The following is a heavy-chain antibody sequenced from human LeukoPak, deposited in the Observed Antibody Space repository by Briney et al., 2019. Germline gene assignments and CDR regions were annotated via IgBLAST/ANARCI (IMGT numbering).Heavy chain of an antibody. CDR1: GGSISSSSYH. V-gene: IGHV4-39*01. CDR3: ARCYYYYYYAMDV. Sequence: SETLSLTCAVCGGSISSSSYHWAWIRQAPGKGLEWIVTLYFSGSSYYNPSLKGRVTISVDTSKNQFSLKLSSVTAADTAVYYCARCYYYYYYAMDVWGQGTTVTVSS. J-gene: IGHJ6*02. CDR2: LYFSGSS.